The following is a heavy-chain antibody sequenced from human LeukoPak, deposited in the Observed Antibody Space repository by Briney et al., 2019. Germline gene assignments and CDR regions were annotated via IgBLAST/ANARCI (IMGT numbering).Heavy chain of an antibody. J-gene: IGHJ4*02. CDR1: GFTFSSYA. CDR2: LNNGATHT. CDR3: AKESPYASPRNYYFDY. Sequence: PGGSLRLSCAASGFTFSSYAMSWVRQAPGKGPEWVSALNNGATHTYYADSVKGRFTISRDNSKNTVYLQMDSLRVEDSAIYYCAKESPYASPRNYYFDYWGQGSLVTVSS. V-gene: IGHV3-23*01.